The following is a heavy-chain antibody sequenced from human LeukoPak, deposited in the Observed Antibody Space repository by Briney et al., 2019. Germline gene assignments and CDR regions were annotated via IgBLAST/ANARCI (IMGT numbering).Heavy chain of an antibody. CDR1: GFTFSNYA. Sequence: GGSLRLSCTASGFTFSNYAMSWVRQAPGTGLQWVSAISGSGGDTYHADSVKGRFTISRDKSKNTVVLQMNSLRVDDMGVYYCARQIGYCSGGSCYFDNWGQGTLVTVSS. D-gene: IGHD2-15*01. V-gene: IGHV3-23*01. J-gene: IGHJ4*02. CDR3: ARQIGYCSGGSCYFDN. CDR2: ISGSGGDT.